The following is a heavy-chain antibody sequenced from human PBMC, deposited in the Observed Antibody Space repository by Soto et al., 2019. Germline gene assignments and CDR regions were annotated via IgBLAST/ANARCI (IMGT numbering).Heavy chain of an antibody. D-gene: IGHD1-7*01. CDR3: KRDLDLQSKWLAP. J-gene: IGHJ5*02. CDR1: GDSCTSYG. V-gene: IGHV5-51*01. CDR2: IYPGDSDT. Sequence: VVSLKISCRVAGDSCTSYGSGCVRQMPGKGLEWMGIIYPGDSDTRYSPSFQGQVTIYGDKSISTAYLKWSSLKASETAMFYCKRDLDLQSKWLAPWGQGTLVTVSS.